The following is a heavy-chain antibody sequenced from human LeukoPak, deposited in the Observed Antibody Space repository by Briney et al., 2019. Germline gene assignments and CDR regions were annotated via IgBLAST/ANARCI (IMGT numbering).Heavy chain of an antibody. J-gene: IGHJ4*02. V-gene: IGHV4-34*01. D-gene: IGHD2-15*01. Sequence: SETLSLTCAVYGGSFSGYYWSWIRQPPGKGLEWIGEINHSGSTNYNPSLKSRVTISVDTSKNQFSLKLNSVTAADTAVYYCARGYCSGGSCYLDYWVQGTLVTVSS. CDR3: ARGYCSGGSCYLDY. CDR2: INHSGST. CDR1: GGSFSGYY.